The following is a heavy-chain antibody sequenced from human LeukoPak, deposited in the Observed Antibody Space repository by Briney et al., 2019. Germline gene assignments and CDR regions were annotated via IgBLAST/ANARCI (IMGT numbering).Heavy chain of an antibody. D-gene: IGHD5-18*01. V-gene: IGHV4-34*01. CDR2: INHSGST. J-gene: IGHJ4*02. CDR3: ARDPRGYSYGYDY. CDR1: GGSFSGHY. Sequence: SETLSLTCAVYGGSFSGHYWSWVRQPPGKGLEWIGEINHSGSTNYNPSLKSRVTISVDTSKNQFSLKLSSVTAADTAVYYCARDPRGYSYGYDYWGQGTLVTVSS.